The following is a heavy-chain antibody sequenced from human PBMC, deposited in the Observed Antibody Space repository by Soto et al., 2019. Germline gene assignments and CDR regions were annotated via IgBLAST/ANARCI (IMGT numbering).Heavy chain of an antibody. CDR1: GGSISSYY. J-gene: IGHJ4*02. D-gene: IGHD2-15*01. V-gene: IGHV4-59*08. CDR3: ARRGGFPRGGFDY. CDR2: IYYRGST. Sequence: SETLSLTCTVSGGSISSYYWSWIGQPPGKGLEWIGYIYYRGSTNYNPSLKSRITMSVDTSKNQFSLTLSSVTAADTAVYYCARRGGFPRGGFDYWGQGARVTVSS.